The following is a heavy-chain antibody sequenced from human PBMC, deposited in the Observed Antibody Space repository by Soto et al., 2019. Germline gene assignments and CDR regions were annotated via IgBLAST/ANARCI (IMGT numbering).Heavy chain of an antibody. CDR3: ARRGWRPNLFDY. V-gene: IGHV4-34*01. CDR2: INHSGST. D-gene: IGHD3-22*01. CDR1: GGSFSGYY. J-gene: IGHJ4*02. Sequence: SETLSLTCAVYGGSFSGYYWSWVRQPPGKGLEWIGEINHSGSTNYNPSLKSRVTISVDTSKNQFSLKLSSVTTADTAVYYCARRGWRPNLFDYWGQGTLVTVSS.